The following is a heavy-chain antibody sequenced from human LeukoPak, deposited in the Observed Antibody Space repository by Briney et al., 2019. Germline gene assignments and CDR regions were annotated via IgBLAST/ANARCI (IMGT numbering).Heavy chain of an antibody. Sequence: GSLRLSCAASGFTVSSNYMSWVRQAPGKGLEWVSVIYSGGSTYYADSVKGRFTISRDNSKNTLYLQMNSLRAEDTAVYYCAGYGSGSYSAFHYWGQGTLVTVSS. J-gene: IGHJ4*02. CDR3: AGYGSGSYSAFHY. D-gene: IGHD3-10*01. CDR2: IYSGGST. CDR1: GFTVSSNY. V-gene: IGHV3-66*01.